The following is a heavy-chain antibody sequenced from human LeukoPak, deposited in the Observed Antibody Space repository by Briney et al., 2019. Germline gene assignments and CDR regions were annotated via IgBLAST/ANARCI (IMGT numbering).Heavy chain of an antibody. CDR3: ARVKGIPRFLEWLPLDV. Sequence: PGGSLRLSCAVSGFSFSTYAMHWVRQAPGKGLEWVAVISYDGINKFYADSVKGRFTISRDNSKNTLYLQMNSLRAEDTGLYFCARVKGIPRFLEWLPLDVWGKGTTVTVSS. CDR1: GFSFSTYA. J-gene: IGHJ6*04. D-gene: IGHD3-3*01. V-gene: IGHV3-30-3*01. CDR2: ISYDGINK.